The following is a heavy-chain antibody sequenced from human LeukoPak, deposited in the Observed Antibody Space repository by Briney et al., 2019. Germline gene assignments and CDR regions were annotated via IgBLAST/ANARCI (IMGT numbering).Heavy chain of an antibody. J-gene: IGHJ3*02. CDR1: GGSISSGGYY. D-gene: IGHD6-13*01. CDR2: IYTSGST. V-gene: IGHV4-61*02. Sequence: SETLSLTCTVSGGSISSGGYYWSWIRQPAGKGLEWIGRIYTSGSTNYNPSLKSRVTISVDTSKNQFSLKLTSVTAADTAVYHCARHSAHSSTNDAFDIWGQGTMVTVSS. CDR3: ARHSAHSSTNDAFDI.